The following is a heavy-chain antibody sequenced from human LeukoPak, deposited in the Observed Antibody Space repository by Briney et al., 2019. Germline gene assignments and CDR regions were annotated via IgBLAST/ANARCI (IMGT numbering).Heavy chain of an antibody. Sequence: SETLSLTCAVYGGSFSGYYWSWIRQPPGKGLEWIGEINHSGSTNYNPSLKSRVTISVDTSKNQSSLKLSSVTAADTAVYYCARGRVTFYYWGQGTLVTVSS. CDR2: INHSGST. D-gene: IGHD2-21*02. J-gene: IGHJ4*02. V-gene: IGHV4-34*01. CDR3: ARGRVTFYY. CDR1: GGSFSGYY.